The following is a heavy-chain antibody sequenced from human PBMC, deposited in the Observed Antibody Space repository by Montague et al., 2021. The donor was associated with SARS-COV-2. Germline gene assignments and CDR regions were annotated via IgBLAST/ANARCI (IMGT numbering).Heavy chain of an antibody. J-gene: IGHJ4*02. V-gene: IGHV4-34*01. CDR1: GGSFGGYY. Sequence: SETLSLTCAVYGGSFGGYYWSWIRQPPGKGLEWIGEINHSGSTKYNPSLKSRVTISVDTSKNQFPLKRSSVPAADTAVYYCARGTKGGFTYDYDSGGYARDYWGQGTLVTVSS. CDR3: ARGTKGGFTYDYDSGGYARDY. CDR2: INHSGST. D-gene: IGHD3-22*01.